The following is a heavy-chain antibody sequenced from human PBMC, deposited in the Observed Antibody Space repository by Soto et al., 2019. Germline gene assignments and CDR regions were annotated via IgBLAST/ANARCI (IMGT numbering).Heavy chain of an antibody. CDR3: AKEYYDFWSGYPTSNWFDP. CDR2: ISWDGGST. CDR1: GFTFDDYT. V-gene: IGHV3-43*01. Sequence: GGSLRLSCAASGFTFDDYTMHWVRQAPGKGLEWVSLISWDGGSTYYADSVKGRFTISRDNSKNSLYLQMNSLRTEDTALYYCAKEYYDFWSGYPTSNWFDPWGQGTLVTVSS. J-gene: IGHJ5*02. D-gene: IGHD3-3*01.